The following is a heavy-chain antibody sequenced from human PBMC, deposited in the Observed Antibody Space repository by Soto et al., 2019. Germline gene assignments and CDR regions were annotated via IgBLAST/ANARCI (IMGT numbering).Heavy chain of an antibody. D-gene: IGHD3-3*01. CDR2: IYPSGNT. J-gene: IGHJ3*02. Sequence: SETLSLTCIVSGGSSSGGSYYWGWIRQPPGKGLEWIASIYPSGNTHYNPSLKSRVTISVDTPKNQFSLKLSSVTAADTAVYYCATVRFLEWNDPFDIWGQGTMVTVSS. CDR1: GGSSSGGSYY. CDR3: ATVRFLEWNDPFDI. V-gene: IGHV4-39*01.